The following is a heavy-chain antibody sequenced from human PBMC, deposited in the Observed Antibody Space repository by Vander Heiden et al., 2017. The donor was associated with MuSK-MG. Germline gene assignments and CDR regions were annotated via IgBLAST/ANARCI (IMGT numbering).Heavy chain of an antibody. D-gene: IGHD2-2*01. J-gene: IGHJ4*02. CDR1: GVSFSCHY. Sequence: QVQLQHRGSGLLKPWETLSLTCSVYGVSFSCHYWSWIRQPPGQGLVWIGEINHSGSTNYNPPLKSRVTISVDTSKNQFSLKLSSVTAADTAVYYCAREQNAPDYWGQGTLVAVSS. CDR2: INHSGST. V-gene: IGHV4-34*01. CDR3: AREQNAPDY.